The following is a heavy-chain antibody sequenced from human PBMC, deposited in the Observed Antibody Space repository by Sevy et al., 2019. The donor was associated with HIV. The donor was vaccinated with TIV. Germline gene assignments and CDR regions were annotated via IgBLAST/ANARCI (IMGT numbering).Heavy chain of an antibody. CDR1: GYTFTSYG. J-gene: IGHJ5*02. D-gene: IGHD2-21*02. CDR2: INPNTGGT. V-gene: IGHV1-2*06. CDR3: AKATSYCGGDCYSGT. Sequence: ASVKVSCKASGYTFTSYGISWVRQAPGQGLEWMGRINPNTGGTNSAERFQGRVTLTTDTSMSTAYMELSRLTFDDTAVYFCAKATSYCGGDCYSGTWGQGTLVTVSS.